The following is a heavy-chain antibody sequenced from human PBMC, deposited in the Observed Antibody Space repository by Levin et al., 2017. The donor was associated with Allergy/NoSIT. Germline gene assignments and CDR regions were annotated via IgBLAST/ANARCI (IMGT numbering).Heavy chain of an antibody. D-gene: IGHD2-2*03. Sequence: GGSLRLSCAASGFSFRTYGVHWVRQAPGKGLEWVAVLSFDGKSQFYIDSVKGRFSISRDNSKNMTYLQMNSLRPEDAAVYYCAKDGFDIWGQGTLVTVSS. CDR2: LSFDGKSQ. J-gene: IGHJ3*02. CDR3: AKDGFDI. CDR1: GFSFRTYG. V-gene: IGHV3-30*18.